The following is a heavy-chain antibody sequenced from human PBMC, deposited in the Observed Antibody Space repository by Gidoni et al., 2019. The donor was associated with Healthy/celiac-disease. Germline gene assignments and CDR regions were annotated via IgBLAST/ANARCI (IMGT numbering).Heavy chain of an antibody. CDR1: GGSFSGYY. J-gene: IGHJ4*02. CDR2: INHSGST. CDR3: ARKVAAGYYYFDY. Sequence: QVQLQQWGAGLLKPSATLSLTCAVYGGSFSGYYWSWIRQPPGKGLEWIGEINHSGSTNYNPSLKSRVTISVDTSKNQFSLKLSSVTAADTAVYYCARKVAAGYYYFDYWGQGTLVTVSS. V-gene: IGHV4-34*01. D-gene: IGHD2-15*01.